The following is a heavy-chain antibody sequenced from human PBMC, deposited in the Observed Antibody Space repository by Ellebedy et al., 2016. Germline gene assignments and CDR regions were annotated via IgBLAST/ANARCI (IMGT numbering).Heavy chain of an antibody. V-gene: IGHV3-23*01. CDR2: ISGSGGST. CDR1: GFTFSSYA. J-gene: IGHJ4*02. Sequence: GGSLRLSXAASGFTFSSYAMSWVRQAPGKGLEWVSAISGSGGSTYYADSVKGRFTISRDNSKNTLYLQMNSLRAEDTAVYYCAKGGGRYCSSTSCYVEPFFDYWGQGTLVTVSS. CDR3: AKGGGRYCSSTSCYVEPFFDY. D-gene: IGHD2-2*01.